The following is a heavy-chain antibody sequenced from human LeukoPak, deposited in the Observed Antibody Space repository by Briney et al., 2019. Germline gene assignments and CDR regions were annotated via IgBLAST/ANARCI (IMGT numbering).Heavy chain of an antibody. D-gene: IGHD1-1*01. Sequence: GASVKVSCKASGYTFTSYDISWVRQAPGQGLEWMGWISAYNGNTNYAQKLQGKVTMTTDTSTSTAYMELRSLRADDTAVYYCARDTTRPLQPWGQGTMVTVSS. J-gene: IGHJ3*01. CDR3: ARDTTRPLQP. V-gene: IGHV1-18*01. CDR1: GYTFTSYD. CDR2: ISAYNGNT.